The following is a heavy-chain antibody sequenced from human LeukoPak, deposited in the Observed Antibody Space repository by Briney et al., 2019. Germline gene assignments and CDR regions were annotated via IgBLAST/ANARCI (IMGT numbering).Heavy chain of an antibody. CDR2: IYHSGNT. J-gene: IGHJ6*04. CDR3: ARHGDYYYYGMDV. V-gene: IGHV4-38-2*01. CDR1: GYSISSGYY. D-gene: IGHD4-17*01. Sequence: SETLSLTCVVSGYSISSGYYWGWIRQPPGKGLEWIGSIYHSGNTYYNPSLKSRVTILVDTSKNQFSLKLSFVTAADTAVYYCARHGDYYYYGMDVWGKGTTVTVSS.